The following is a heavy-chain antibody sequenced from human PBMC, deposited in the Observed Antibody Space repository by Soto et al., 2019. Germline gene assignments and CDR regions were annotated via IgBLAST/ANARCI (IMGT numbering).Heavy chain of an antibody. V-gene: IGHV4-31*03. CDR1: GGSISSGGYY. Sequence: SETLSLTCTVSGGSISSGGYYWSWIRQHPGKGLEWIGYIYYSGSTYYNPSLKSRVTISVDTSKNQFSLKLSSVTAADTAVYYCARDQVVVVPAAMGAHYYYYYYMDVWGKGTTVTVSS. D-gene: IGHD2-2*01. J-gene: IGHJ6*03. CDR2: IYYSGST. CDR3: ARDQVVVVPAAMGAHYYYYYYMDV.